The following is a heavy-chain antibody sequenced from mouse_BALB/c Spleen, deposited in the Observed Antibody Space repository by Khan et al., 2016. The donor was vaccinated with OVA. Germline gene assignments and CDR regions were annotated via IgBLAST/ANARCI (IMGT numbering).Heavy chain of an antibody. V-gene: IGHV1-7*01. CDR2: IDPTTGYT. CDR3: TSHGSSDTWFGY. D-gene: IGHD1-1*01. J-gene: IGHJ3*01. CDR1: GYTFTNYW. Sequence: QVQLQQSGAELAKPGASVKMSCKASGYTFTNYWMHWVKQRPGQGLEWIGYIDPTTGYTEYNQKFKDKATLTADKSSSTAYMKLSRLTSEDYAVYYCTSHGSSDTWFGYWGQGTLVTVSA.